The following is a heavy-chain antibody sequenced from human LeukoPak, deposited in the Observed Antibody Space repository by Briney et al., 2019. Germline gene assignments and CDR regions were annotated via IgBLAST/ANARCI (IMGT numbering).Heavy chain of an antibody. J-gene: IGHJ3*02. V-gene: IGHV4-39*01. CDR2: IYYSGST. CDR1: GGSISSSSYY. CDR3: ARGGAGAYYDFWSGSDDFDI. Sequence: PSETLSLTCTVSGGSISSSSYYWGWIRQPPGKGLEWIGSIYYSGSTYYNPSLKSRVTISVDTSKNQFSLKLSSVTAADTAVYYCARGGAGAYYDFWSGSDDFDIWGQGTMVTVSS. D-gene: IGHD3-3*01.